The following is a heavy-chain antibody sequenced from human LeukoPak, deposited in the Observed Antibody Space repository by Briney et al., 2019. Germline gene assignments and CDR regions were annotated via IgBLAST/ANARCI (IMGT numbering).Heavy chain of an antibody. CDR3: AKRGVVIRVLLVGFHKEAYYFDS. CDR2: VSDSGGST. V-gene: IGHV3-23*01. D-gene: IGHD3-10*01. Sequence: GGSLRLSCAASGFTFSTYWMSWVRQAPGKGLEWVAGVSDSGGSTNYADSVKGRFTISRDNPKNTLFLQMNSLRAEDTAVYFCAKRGVVIRVLLVGFHKEAYYFDSWGQGALVTVSS. CDR1: GFTFSTYW. J-gene: IGHJ4*02.